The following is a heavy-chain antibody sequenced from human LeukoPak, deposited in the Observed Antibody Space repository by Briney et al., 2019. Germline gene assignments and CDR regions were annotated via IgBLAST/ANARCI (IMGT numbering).Heavy chain of an antibody. Sequence: PGGSLRLSCAASGFTFSSYAMSWVRQAPGKGLEWVSAISGSGGSTYYADSVRGRFTISRDNSKNTLYLQMNSLRAKDTAVYYCAKDLAATWAFDIWGRGTGVTVSS. CDR1: GFTFSSYA. CDR3: AKDLAATWAFDI. J-gene: IGHJ3*02. D-gene: IGHD6-13*01. CDR2: ISGSGGST. V-gene: IGHV3-23*01.